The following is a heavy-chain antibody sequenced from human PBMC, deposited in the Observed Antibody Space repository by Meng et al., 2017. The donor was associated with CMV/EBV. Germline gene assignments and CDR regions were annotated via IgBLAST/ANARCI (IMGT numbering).Heavy chain of an antibody. V-gene: IGHV4-34*01. CDR2: INHSGST. CDR1: GGSFSGYY. J-gene: IGHJ4*02. D-gene: IGHD1-26*01. CDR3: ARGGGGEWELLHYFDY. Sequence: QVQLRQWGAVLLRPSETLSLTCAVYGGSFSGYYWSWIRQPPGKGLEWIGEINHSGSTNYNPSLKSRVTISVDTSKNQFSLKLSSVTAADTAVYYCARGGGGEWELLHYFDYWGQGTLVTVSS.